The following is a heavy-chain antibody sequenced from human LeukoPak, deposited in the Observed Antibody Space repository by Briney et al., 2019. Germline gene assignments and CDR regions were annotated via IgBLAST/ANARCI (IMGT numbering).Heavy chain of an antibody. J-gene: IGHJ4*02. CDR1: GGSISSYY. V-gene: IGHV4-4*07. Sequence: SETLSLTCTVSGGSISSYYWSWIRQPAGKGLEWIGRIYTSGSTNYNPSLKSRVPMSVDTSKNQFSLKLSSVTAADTAVYYCARDSVGMDIVAALDYWGQGTLVTVSS. CDR2: IYTSGST. CDR3: ARDSVGMDIVAALDY. D-gene: IGHD5-12*01.